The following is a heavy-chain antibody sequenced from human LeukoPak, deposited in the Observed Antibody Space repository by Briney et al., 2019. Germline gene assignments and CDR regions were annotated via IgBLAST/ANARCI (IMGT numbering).Heavy chain of an antibody. V-gene: IGHV4-61*05. CDR1: GGSISSSSYY. Sequence: SETLSLTCTVSGGSISSSSYYWGWIRQPPGKGLEWIGYMYSSGISSYNPSLKSRVTISIDTSKNQFSLKLRSATAADTAVYFCARGGNWLGPWGQGTLVTVSS. CDR2: MYSSGIS. J-gene: IGHJ5*02. CDR3: ARGGNWLGP. D-gene: IGHD2-15*01.